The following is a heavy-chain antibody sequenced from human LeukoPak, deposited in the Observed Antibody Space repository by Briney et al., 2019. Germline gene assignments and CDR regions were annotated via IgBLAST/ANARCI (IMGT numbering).Heavy chain of an antibody. CDR1: GYSFTSYW. Sequence: GESLKISCKGSGYSFTSYWIGWVRQMPGKSLEWMGIIYPGDSDTRYSPSFQGQVTISADKSISTAYLQWSSLKASDTAMYYCARPQSRDASDQPMAFGYWGQGTLVTVSS. CDR3: ARPQSRDASDQPMAFGY. V-gene: IGHV5-51*01. CDR2: IYPGDSDT. D-gene: IGHD3-16*01. J-gene: IGHJ4*02.